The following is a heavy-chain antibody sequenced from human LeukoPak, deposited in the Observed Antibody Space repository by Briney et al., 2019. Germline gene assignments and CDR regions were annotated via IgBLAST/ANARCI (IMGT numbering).Heavy chain of an antibody. CDR3: AREEGFGNWFDP. CDR2: IYHSGST. CDR1: GGSISSYY. D-gene: IGHD3-16*01. J-gene: IGHJ5*02. V-gene: IGHV4-59*12. Sequence: SETLSLTCTVSGGSISSYYWSWIRQPPGKGLEWIGYIYHSGSTYYNPSLKSRVTISVDRSKNQFSLKLSSVTAADTAVYYCAREEGFGNWFDPWGQGTLVTASS.